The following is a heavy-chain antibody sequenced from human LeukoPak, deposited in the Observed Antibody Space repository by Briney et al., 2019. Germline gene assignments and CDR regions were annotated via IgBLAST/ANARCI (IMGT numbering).Heavy chain of an antibody. V-gene: IGHV1-18*01. D-gene: IGHD1-20*01. CDR3: ARDPGFVITGTYFDY. J-gene: IGHJ4*02. CDR2: ISAYNGNT. Sequence: ASVKVSCKTSGYTFTNYGVTWVRQAPGQGLEWMGWISAYNGNTNFAQKFQGRVTMTTDTSTNTAYMELRSLRSDDTAVYFCARDPGFVITGTYFDYWGQGTLVNVSS. CDR1: GYTFTNYG.